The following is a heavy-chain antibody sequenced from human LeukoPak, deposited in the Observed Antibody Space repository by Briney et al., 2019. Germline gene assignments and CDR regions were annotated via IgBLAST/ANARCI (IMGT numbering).Heavy chain of an antibody. V-gene: IGHV4-59*08. J-gene: IGHJ4*02. Sequence: PSETLSLTCTVSGGSISSYYWSWIRQPPGKGLEWIGYIYYSGTTNYNPTLKSRVTISVDTSKNQFSLKLSSVTAANTAVYYCARRVGLRPYYFDYWGQGTLVTVSS. CDR3: ARRVGLRPYYFDY. D-gene: IGHD5-12*01. CDR2: IYYSGTT. CDR1: GGSISSYY.